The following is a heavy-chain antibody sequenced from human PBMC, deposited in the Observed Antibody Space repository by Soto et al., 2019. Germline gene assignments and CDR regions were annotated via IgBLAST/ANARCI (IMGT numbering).Heavy chain of an antibody. CDR1: GDSVSSSSVT. V-gene: IGHV6-1*01. D-gene: IGHD6-13*01. J-gene: IGHJ4*02. Sequence: SQTLSVTCAISGDSVSSSSVTWNWIRQSPSRGLEWLGRTYYRSKWYNDYAESVKSRITINPDTSKNELSLQLNSVTPEDTAIYYCVRLVGNSWLDYWGQGTLVNVSS. CDR2: TYYRSKWYN. CDR3: VRLVGNSWLDY.